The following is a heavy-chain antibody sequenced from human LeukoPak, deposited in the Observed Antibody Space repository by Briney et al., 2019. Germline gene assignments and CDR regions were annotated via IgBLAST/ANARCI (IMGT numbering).Heavy chain of an antibody. CDR1: GGSISSYY. CDR3: ARERARVLRYFDWFPAAFDI. D-gene: IGHD3-9*01. CDR2: IYTSGST. Sequence: TSETLSLTCTVSGGSISSYYWSWIRQPAGKGLEWIGRIYTSGSTNYNPSLKSRVTMSVDTSKNQFSLKLSSVTAADTAVYYCARERARVLRYFDWFPAAFDIWDQGTMVTVSS. J-gene: IGHJ3*02. V-gene: IGHV4-4*07.